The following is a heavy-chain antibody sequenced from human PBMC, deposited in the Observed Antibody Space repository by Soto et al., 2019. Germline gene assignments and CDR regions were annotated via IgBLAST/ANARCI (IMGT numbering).Heavy chain of an antibody. CDR2: INHSGST. CDR3: ARENYGDQCFDY. CDR1: GGSFSGYY. V-gene: IGHV4-34*01. Sequence: ETLSLTCAVYGGSFSGYYWSWIRQPPGKGLEWIGEINHSGSTNYNPSLKSRVTISVDTSKNQFSLKLSSVTAADTAVYYCARENYGDQCFDYWGQGTLVTVSS. D-gene: IGHD4-17*01. J-gene: IGHJ4*02.